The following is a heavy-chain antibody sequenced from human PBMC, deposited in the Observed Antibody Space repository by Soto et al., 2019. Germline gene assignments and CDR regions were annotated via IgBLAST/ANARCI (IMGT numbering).Heavy chain of an antibody. CDR3: AKATRGGAATLIRDY. Sequence: EVQLLESGGGLVQPGGSLRLSCAAAGFTFSIYAMSWVRQAPGKGLEWVSAISGSGGSTYYADSVKGRFTISRDNSKNTLYLQMNVLRADDPAVYYCAKATRGGAATLIRDYWGQGTLVTVSS. V-gene: IGHV3-23*01. CDR2: ISGSGGST. D-gene: IGHD6-13*01. J-gene: IGHJ4*02. CDR1: GFTFSIYA.